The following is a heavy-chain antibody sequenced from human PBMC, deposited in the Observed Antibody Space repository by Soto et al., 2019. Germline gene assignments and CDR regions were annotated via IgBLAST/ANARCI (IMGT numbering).Heavy chain of an antibody. D-gene: IGHD3-10*01. CDR3: ARDSGLRQLGFDP. Sequence: QVQLQESGPGLVKPSQTLSLTCTVSGGSISSGGYYWSWLRQHPGKGLEWIGYIYYSGSTYYNPSLKSRVNISVDTSKIQFSLKLSSVTAADTAVYYCARDSGLRQLGFDPWGQGPLVTVSS. V-gene: IGHV4-31*03. CDR1: GGSISSGGYY. J-gene: IGHJ5*02. CDR2: IYYSGST.